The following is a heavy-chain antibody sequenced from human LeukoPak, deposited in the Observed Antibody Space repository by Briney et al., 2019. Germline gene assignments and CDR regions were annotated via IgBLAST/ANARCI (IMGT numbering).Heavy chain of an antibody. V-gene: IGHV4-59*01. D-gene: IGHD2-15*01. Sequence: PSETLSLTCTVSGGSISSYYWSWIRQPPRKGLEWIGYIYYSGSTNYNPSLKSRVTISVDTSKNQFSLKLSSVTAADTAVYYCARGDRVVVAADSYYFDYWGQGTLVTVSS. CDR3: ARGDRVVVAADSYYFDY. CDR1: GGSISSYY. CDR2: IYYSGST. J-gene: IGHJ4*02.